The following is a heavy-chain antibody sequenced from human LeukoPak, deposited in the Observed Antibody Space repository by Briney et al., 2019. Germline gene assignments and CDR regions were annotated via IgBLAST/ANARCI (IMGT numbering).Heavy chain of an antibody. CDR3: AKLGGDTSGLLL. CDR1: GFTFNTYG. Sequence: GGSLRLSCAASGFTFNTYGMHWVRQAPGQGLEWVAIIWYDGSDKYYADSVKGRFAISRDNSKNTLYLQMSSLRAEDTAVYFCAKLGGDTSGLLLWGQGTLVTVSS. CDR2: IWYDGSDK. J-gene: IGHJ4*02. V-gene: IGHV3-33*06. D-gene: IGHD6-25*01.